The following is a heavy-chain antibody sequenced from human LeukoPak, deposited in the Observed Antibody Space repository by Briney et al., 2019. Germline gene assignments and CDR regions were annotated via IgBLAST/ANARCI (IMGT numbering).Heavy chain of an antibody. CDR1: GFTFDDYG. CDR3: AREHSSRNPVNDY. J-gene: IGHJ4*02. CDR2: INWKGGST. V-gene: IGHV3-20*04. D-gene: IGHD6-13*01. Sequence: GGSLRLSCAATGFTFDDYGMSWVRQAPGKGLEWVSGINWKGGSTGYADSVKGRFTISRDNAKNSLSLQMNRLREEDTDLYYCAREHSSRNPVNDYWGQGTLVTVSS.